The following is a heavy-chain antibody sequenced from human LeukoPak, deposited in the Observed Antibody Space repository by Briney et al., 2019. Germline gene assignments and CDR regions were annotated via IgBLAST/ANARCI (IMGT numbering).Heavy chain of an antibody. Sequence: SGPALVKPTQTLTLTCTFSGFPLSTSGMCVSWIRQPPGKALEWLARIDWDDDKYYSTSLKTRLTISKDTSKNQVVLTLTNMDSVDTATYYCARNTFYYDSGSTRRESFDYWGQGALVTVSS. J-gene: IGHJ4*02. CDR1: GFPLSTSGMC. CDR3: ARNTFYYDSGSTRRESFDY. CDR2: IDWDDDK. D-gene: IGHD3-22*01. V-gene: IGHV2-70*11.